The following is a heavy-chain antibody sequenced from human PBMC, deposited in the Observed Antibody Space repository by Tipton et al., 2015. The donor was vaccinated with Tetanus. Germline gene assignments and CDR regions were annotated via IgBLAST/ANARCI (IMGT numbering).Heavy chain of an antibody. CDR2: IYTSGST. V-gene: IGHV4-4*07. J-gene: IGHJ6*02. D-gene: IGHD6-13*01. Sequence: TLSLTCTVSGGSISSYYWSWIRQPAGKGLEWIGHIYTSGSTNYNPSLKSRVTISADASKNQFSLKLASVTAADTAIYYCARRGNQSSSSSGGLDVWGQGTTVTVSS. CDR1: GGSISSYY. CDR3: ARRGNQSSSSSGGLDV.